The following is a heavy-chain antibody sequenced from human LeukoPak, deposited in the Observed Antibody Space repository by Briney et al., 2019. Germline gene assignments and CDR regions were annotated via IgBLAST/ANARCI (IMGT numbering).Heavy chain of an antibody. CDR2: ISYDGSNK. D-gene: IGHD2-2*01. V-gene: IGHV3-30*03. CDR3: ARGYCSSTSCSPPSP. J-gene: IGHJ5*02. CDR1: GFTFSSYG. Sequence: GRSLRLSCAASGFTFSSYGMHWVRQAPGKGLEWVAVISYDGSNKYYADSVKGRFTISRDNSKNTLYLQMNSLRAEDTAVYYCARGYCSSTSCSPPSPWGQGTLVTVSS.